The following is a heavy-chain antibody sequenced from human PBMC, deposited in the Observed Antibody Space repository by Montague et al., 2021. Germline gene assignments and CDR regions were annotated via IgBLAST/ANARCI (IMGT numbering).Heavy chain of an antibody. V-gene: IGHV4-38-2*02. CDR3: ARERDRYYYTDI. CDR1: RSLINSDYY. Sequence: SEILSLTCTVSRSLINSDYYWGWIRQPPGKGLEWMGSVSHGGRTYYNPSLKSRVTISVDTSNSHFSLKLSSVTAADTAMYYCARERDRYYYTDIWGKGTTITVSS. CDR2: VSHGGRT. J-gene: IGHJ6*03.